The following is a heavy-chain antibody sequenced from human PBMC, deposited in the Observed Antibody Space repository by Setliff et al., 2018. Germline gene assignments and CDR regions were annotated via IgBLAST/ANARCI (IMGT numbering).Heavy chain of an antibody. CDR3: AREPSPSDALDI. CDR1: GGSITSGNNY. J-gene: IGHJ3*02. V-gene: IGHV4-61*02. Sequence: SETLSLTCTVSGGSITSGNNYWSWIRQPAGKGLEWIGRIYSIGSATYNPSLKGRVTISLDRSENEFSLNLTSVTAADTAVYFCAREPSPSDALDIWGQGAMVTVSS. CDR2: IYSIGSA.